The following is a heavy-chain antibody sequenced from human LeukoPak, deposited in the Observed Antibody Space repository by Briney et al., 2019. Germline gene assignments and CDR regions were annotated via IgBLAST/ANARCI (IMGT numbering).Heavy chain of an antibody. CDR2: IYAGGKT. J-gene: IGHJ4*02. Sequence: PGGSLRLSCAASGFTVSSNYMSWVRQAPGKGLEWVSVIYAGGKTCYADSVKGRFTISRDNSKNTLYLQMNSLRAEDTAVYYCARDVYYYGSGAYPGDWGQGTLVTVSS. D-gene: IGHD3-10*01. CDR1: GFTVSSNY. CDR3: ARDVYYYGSGAYPGD. V-gene: IGHV3-66*01.